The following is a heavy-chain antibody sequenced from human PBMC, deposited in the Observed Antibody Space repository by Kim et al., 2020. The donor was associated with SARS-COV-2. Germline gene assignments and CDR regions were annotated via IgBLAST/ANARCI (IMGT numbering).Heavy chain of an antibody. CDR2: ISYDGSNK. CDR3: AKDIGGELRGNYYYYYG. V-gene: IGHV3-30*18. J-gene: IGHJ6*01. Sequence: GGSLRLSCAASGFTFSSYGMHWVRQAPGKGLEWVAVISYDGSNKYYADSVKGRFTISRDNSKNTLYLQMNSLRAEDTAVYYCAKDIGGELRGNYYYYYG. D-gene: IGHD1-26*01. CDR1: GFTFSSYG.